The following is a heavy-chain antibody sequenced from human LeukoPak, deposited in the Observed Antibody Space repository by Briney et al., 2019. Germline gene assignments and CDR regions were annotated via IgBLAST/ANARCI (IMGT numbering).Heavy chain of an antibody. Sequence: GGSLRLSCAASGFTFSSYSMNWVRQAPGKGLEWVSSISSSSSYIYYADSVKGRFTISRDNAKNSLYLQMNSLRAEDTAVYYCARGSHHEGGYYYYYMDVWGKGTTVTVSS. J-gene: IGHJ6*03. CDR2: ISSSSSYI. D-gene: IGHD3-16*01. CDR3: ARGSHHEGGYYYYYMDV. CDR1: GFTFSSYS. V-gene: IGHV3-21*01.